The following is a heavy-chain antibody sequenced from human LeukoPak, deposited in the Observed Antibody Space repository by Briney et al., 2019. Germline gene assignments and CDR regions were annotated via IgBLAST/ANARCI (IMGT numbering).Heavy chain of an antibody. V-gene: IGHV4-59*08. CDR2: IYYSGST. Sequence: SETLSLTCTVSGGSISRYYWSWIRQPPGKGLEWIGYIYYSGSTNYNPSLKSRVTISVDTSKNQFSLKLSSVTAADTAVYYCAATYYYDSSGYVGDYWGQGTLVTVSS. J-gene: IGHJ4*02. CDR3: AATYYYDSSGYVGDY. D-gene: IGHD3-22*01. CDR1: GGSISRYY.